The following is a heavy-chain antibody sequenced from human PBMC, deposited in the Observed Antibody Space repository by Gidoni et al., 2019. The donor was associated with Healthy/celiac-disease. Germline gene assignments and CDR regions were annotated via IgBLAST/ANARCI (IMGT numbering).Heavy chain of an antibody. CDR2: ISGSGGST. J-gene: IGHJ6*02. Sequence: EVQLVESGGGLVQPGGSLRLSFAASGLPFRRYAISWVRQAPGKGREWVSVISGSGGSTYNADSVKGRFTIARDNSKNTLDLKSNSLRAEDTAVYYCASDFYYDSSGYDYDGMDVWGQGTTVTVSS. D-gene: IGHD3-22*01. CDR1: GLPFRRYA. CDR3: ASDFYYDSSGYDYDGMDV. V-gene: IGHV3-23*04.